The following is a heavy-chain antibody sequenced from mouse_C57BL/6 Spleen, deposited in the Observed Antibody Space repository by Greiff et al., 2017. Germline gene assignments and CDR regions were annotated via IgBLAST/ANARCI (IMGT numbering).Heavy chain of an antibody. CDR3: ARRAYYGSSWFAY. Sequence: QVQLQQPGAELVMPGASVKLSCKASGYTFTSYWMHWVKQRPGQGLEWIGEIDPSDSYTNYNQKFKGKSTLTVDKSSSTAYMQLSSLTSEDSAVYYGARRAYYGSSWFAYWGQGTLVTVSA. V-gene: IGHV1-69*01. J-gene: IGHJ3*01. CDR2: IDPSDSYT. D-gene: IGHD1-1*01. CDR1: GYTFTSYW.